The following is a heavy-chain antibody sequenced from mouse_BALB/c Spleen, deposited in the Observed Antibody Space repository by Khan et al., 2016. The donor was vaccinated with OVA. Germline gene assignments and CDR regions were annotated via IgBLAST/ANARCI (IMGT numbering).Heavy chain of an antibody. CDR1: GYTFTDYF. V-gene: IGHV1-77*01. Sequence: QVQLKQSGPELVKPGASVKMSCKASGYTFTDYFITWVKQRSGQGLEWIAEIFPGSGNTYFNETFKGKATLTVDKSSNTAYMQLSSLTSEDSAVYFCARNWYDGYFLTYWGQGTLVTVSA. D-gene: IGHD2-3*01. J-gene: IGHJ3*01. CDR3: ARNWYDGYFLTY. CDR2: IFPGSGNT.